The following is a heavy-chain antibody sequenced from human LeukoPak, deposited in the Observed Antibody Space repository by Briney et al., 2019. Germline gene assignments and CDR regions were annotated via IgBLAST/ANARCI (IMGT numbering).Heavy chain of an antibody. J-gene: IGHJ5*02. CDR3: ARGHLRRYDFWSGENWFDP. V-gene: IGHV4-30-4*01. D-gene: IGHD3-3*01. CDR2: IYYSGST. CDR1: GGSISSGDYY. Sequence: SETLSLTCTVSGGSISSGDYYWSWIRQPPGKGLEWIGYIYYSGSTYYNPSLKSRVTISVDTSKNQFSLKLSSVTAADTAVYYCARGHLRRYDFWSGENWFDPWGQGTLVTVSS.